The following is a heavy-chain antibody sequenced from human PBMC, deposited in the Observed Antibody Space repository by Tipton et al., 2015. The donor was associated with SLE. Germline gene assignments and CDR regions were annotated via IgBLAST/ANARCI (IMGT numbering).Heavy chain of an antibody. CDR2: IFPSGST. CDR3: ARSDYANSGLDF. D-gene: IGHD4-17*01. J-gene: IGHJ4*02. Sequence: TLSLTCSVSGGSISNHYWSWIRQPPGKGLEWIGFIFPSGSTSFHPSLKTRLTISIDMSRNQLSLNLSSVTAADTAIYYCARSDYANSGLDFWGQGTLVTVSS. V-gene: IGHV4-59*11. CDR1: GGSISNHY.